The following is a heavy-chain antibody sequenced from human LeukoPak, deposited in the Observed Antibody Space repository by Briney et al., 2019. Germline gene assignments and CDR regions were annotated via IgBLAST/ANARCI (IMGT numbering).Heavy chain of an antibody. D-gene: IGHD3-22*01. Sequence: RGSLRLSCAASGFTFGTYAMTWVSQAPGKGLEWVSAISRNGAGTYYADSVKGRFTISRDNYKDTLFLQMNTLRVEDTVVYYCARDSSGYAEFDYWGQGTLVTVSS. J-gene: IGHJ4*02. CDR3: ARDSSGYAEFDY. CDR2: ISRNGAGT. V-gene: IGHV3-23*01. CDR1: GFTFGTYA.